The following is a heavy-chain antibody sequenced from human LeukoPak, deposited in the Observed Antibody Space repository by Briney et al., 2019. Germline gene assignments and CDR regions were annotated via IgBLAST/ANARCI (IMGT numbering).Heavy chain of an antibody. CDR1: GGSISSSSYY. Sequence: SETLSLTCTVSGGSISSSSYYWGWIRQPPGKGLEWIGEINHSGSTNYNPSLKSRVTISVDTSKNQFSLKLSSVTAADTAVYYCARGIRFKLWFRESPSFDYWGQGTLVTVSS. D-gene: IGHD3-10*01. CDR2: INHSGST. CDR3: ARGIRFKLWFRESPSFDY. V-gene: IGHV4-39*07. J-gene: IGHJ4*02.